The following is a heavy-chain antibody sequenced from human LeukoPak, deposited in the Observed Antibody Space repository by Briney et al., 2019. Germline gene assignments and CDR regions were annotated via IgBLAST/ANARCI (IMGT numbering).Heavy chain of an antibody. CDR1: GFPFSDYA. CDR2: ISGSGSNT. Sequence: GGSLRLSCAASGFPFSDYALSWVRQAPGKGLEGVSAISGSGSNTYYADSVKGRFTIDRDNSKNTLFLQVDSLRADDTAVYYCAKRVPGGFYYDSSGPFDYWGPGTLVTVSS. J-gene: IGHJ4*02. D-gene: IGHD3-22*01. CDR3: AKRVPGGFYYDSSGPFDY. V-gene: IGHV3-23*01.